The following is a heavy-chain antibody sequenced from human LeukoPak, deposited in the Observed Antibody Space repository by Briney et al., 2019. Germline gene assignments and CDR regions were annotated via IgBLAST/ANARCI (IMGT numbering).Heavy chain of an antibody. D-gene: IGHD1-26*01. J-gene: IGHJ4*02. CDR1: GDSISTYY. V-gene: IGHV4-59*01. CDR3: ARLRWQLVGPYFDY. Sequence: SETLSLTCSFSGDSISTYYWSWIRQSPGKGLEWIGHIYSSGNTDYNSSLKSRVTISVDTSKSQFSLRLSSVTATDTVVYYCARLRWQLVGPYFDYWGQGILVTVSS. CDR2: IYSSGNT.